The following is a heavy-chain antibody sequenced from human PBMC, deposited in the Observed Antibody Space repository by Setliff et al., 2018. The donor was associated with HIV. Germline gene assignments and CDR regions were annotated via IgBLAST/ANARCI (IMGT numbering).Heavy chain of an antibody. CDR1: GAPISSYY. D-gene: IGHD6-13*01. CDR2: VYYTGST. Sequence: PSETLSLTCKVSGAPISSYYWNWIRQPPGKALEWLGIVYYTGSTNYNPSLKSRVTISVDTSMDQFSLKLNSVTAADTAVYYCAAASSWDPLLDYWGQGTLVTVSS. J-gene: IGHJ4*02. V-gene: IGHV4-59*04. CDR3: AAASSWDPLLDY.